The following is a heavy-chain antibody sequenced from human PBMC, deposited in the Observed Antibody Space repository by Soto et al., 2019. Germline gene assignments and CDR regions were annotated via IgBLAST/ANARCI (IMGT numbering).Heavy chain of an antibody. CDR2: IDPSDSQT. V-gene: IGHV5-10-1*01. CDR1: GYSFAGYW. CDR3: ARQIYDSDTGPNFQYYFVS. D-gene: IGHD3-22*01. Sequence: GESLKISCKGSGYSFAGYWITWVRQKPGKGLEWMGRIDPSDSQTYYSPSFRGHVTISVTKSITTVFLQWSSLRASDTAMYYCARQIYDSDTGPNFQYYFVSWGQGSTGAVAS. J-gene: IGHJ6*02.